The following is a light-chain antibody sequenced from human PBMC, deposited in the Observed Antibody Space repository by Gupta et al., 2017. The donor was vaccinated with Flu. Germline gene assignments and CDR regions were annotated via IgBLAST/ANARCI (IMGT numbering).Light chain of an antibody. V-gene: IGKV1-5*03. CDR3: KKHIGYPLT. CDR2: KAS. J-gene: IGKJ4*01. Sequence: DIQLTPSPSSLSASVGDRVTITCRASQNINNWLAGYQQRPGKPPKLLIYKASNLQIGVPSRVSGSESGTEVTLTIRNLQADDSATYDGKKHIGYPLTFGGGTKLEIK. CDR1: QNINNW.